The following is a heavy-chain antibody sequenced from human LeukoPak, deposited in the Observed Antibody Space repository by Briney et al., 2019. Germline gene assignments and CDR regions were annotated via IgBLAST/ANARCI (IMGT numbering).Heavy chain of an antibody. J-gene: IGHJ4*02. Sequence: PGGSLRLSCEVSGFTFSYYMMTWVRQAPGEGLEWVANMRTDGSVPSYVDSVKGRFTISRDNAKSSLYLQMNNLRVEDTAVYYYARDKDFTIDYWGQGTLVTVSS. CDR2: MRTDGSVP. D-gene: IGHD3-10*01. V-gene: IGHV3-7*01. CDR3: ARDKDFTIDY. CDR1: GFTFSYYM.